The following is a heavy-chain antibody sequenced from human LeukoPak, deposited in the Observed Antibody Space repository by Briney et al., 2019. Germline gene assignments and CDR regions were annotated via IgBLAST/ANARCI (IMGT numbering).Heavy chain of an antibody. Sequence: PSETLSLTCTVSGGSISSGGYYWSWIRQHPGKGLEWIGYIYYSGSTYYNPSLKSRVTISVDTSKNQFSLKLSSVTAADTAVYYCARGAYDSSGYYPYYYYGMDVWGQGTTVTVSS. V-gene: IGHV4-31*03. CDR3: ARGAYDSSGYYPYYYYGMDV. CDR1: GGSISSGGYY. CDR2: IYYSGST. D-gene: IGHD3-22*01. J-gene: IGHJ6*02.